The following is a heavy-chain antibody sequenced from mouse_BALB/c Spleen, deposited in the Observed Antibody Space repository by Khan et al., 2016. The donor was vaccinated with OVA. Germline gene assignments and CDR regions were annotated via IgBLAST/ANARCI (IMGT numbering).Heavy chain of an antibody. CDR3: ARKDYYGYEPVPY. Sequence: EVQLQESGPGLVKPSQSLSLSCTVTGYSITSEYVWNWNRQSPGNKLEWMGYISYSGNTRYNPYLKSRISITRDTSKNQFFLQLNSVTTEDTATXYWARKDYYGYEPVPYWGQGTLVTVSA. CDR2: ISYSGNT. V-gene: IGHV3-2*02. CDR1: GYSITSEYV. J-gene: IGHJ3*01. D-gene: IGHD2-2*01.